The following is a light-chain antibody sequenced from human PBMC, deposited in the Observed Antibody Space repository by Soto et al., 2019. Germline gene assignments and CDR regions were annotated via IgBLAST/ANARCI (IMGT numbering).Light chain of an antibody. CDR2: GAS. V-gene: IGKV3-20*01. CDR1: QSVSSSY. Sequence: EIVLTQSPGTLSLSPGERATLSCRASQSVSSSYLAWYQQKPGQAPRLLIYGASSRATGIPDRFSGSGSGTDFTLTISRLEPEDFAVYSCQQYGGSPPYTFCQGTRLEIK. CDR3: QQYGGSPPYT. J-gene: IGKJ2*01.